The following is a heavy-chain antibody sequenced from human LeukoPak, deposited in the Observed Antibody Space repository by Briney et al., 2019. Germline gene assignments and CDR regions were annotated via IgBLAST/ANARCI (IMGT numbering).Heavy chain of an antibody. D-gene: IGHD2-2*01. Sequence: VKVSCKASGGTFSSYAISWVRQAPGQGLEWMGGIIPICGTENYAQKFQGRVMITTDESTSTAYLELSSRRSEDTAVYYCARGGPDIVVVPAAFDYYYYYMDVWGKGTTVTVSS. V-gene: IGHV1-69*13. CDR2: IIPICGTE. J-gene: IGHJ6*03. CDR3: ARGGPDIVVVPAAFDYYYYYMDV. CDR1: GGTFSSYA.